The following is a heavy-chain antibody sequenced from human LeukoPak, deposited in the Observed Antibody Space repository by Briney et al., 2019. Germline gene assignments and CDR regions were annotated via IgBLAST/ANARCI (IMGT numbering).Heavy chain of an antibody. V-gene: IGHV3-43*01. D-gene: IGHD1-20*01. J-gene: IGHJ4*02. Sequence: GGSLRLSCGASGFTFNTYSMHWVRQAPGKGLEWVSLVNWEGDTTYYADSVRGRFTISRDNSRNTLYLQMNSLRAEDTAVYYCAKRGVGITGTYFDYWGQGTLVPVSS. CDR1: GFTFNTYS. CDR2: VNWEGDTT. CDR3: AKRGVGITGTYFDY.